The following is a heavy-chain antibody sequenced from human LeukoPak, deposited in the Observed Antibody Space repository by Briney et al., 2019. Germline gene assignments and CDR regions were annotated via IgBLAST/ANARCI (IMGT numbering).Heavy chain of an antibody. J-gene: IGHJ3*01. D-gene: IGHD3-3*01. CDR2: IYYSGST. CDR1: GGSISSYY. V-gene: IGHV4-59*01. CDR3: GGIGELAYDAFDV. Sequence: SATLSLTCSVYGGSISSYYWGWIRQHPGKGLGWDGYIYYSGSTNSNPPLKSRVTTSVNTSKKQFSLKLSSVSAAHTVLFSWGGIGELAYDAFDVWGQGTMVTLS.